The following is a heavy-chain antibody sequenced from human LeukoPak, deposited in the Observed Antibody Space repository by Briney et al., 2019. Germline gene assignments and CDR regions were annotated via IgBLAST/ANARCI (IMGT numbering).Heavy chain of an antibody. CDR2: IYSGGST. J-gene: IGHJ4*02. Sequence: GGSLRLSCAASGFTVSSNYMSWVRQAPGKGLEWVSVIYSGGSTYYADSVKGRFTISRDNSKNTLYLQMNSLRAEDTAVYYCARGQIFPMIVVVPAAQYFDYWGQGTLVTVSS. D-gene: IGHD2-2*01. CDR1: GFTVSSNY. V-gene: IGHV3-53*01. CDR3: ARGQIFPMIVVVPAAQYFDY.